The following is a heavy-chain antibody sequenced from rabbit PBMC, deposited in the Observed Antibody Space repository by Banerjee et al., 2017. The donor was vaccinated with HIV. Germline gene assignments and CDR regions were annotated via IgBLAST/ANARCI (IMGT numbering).Heavy chain of an antibody. Sequence: QSLEESGGDLVKPEESLTLTCTASGFSFSSYYYMCWVRQAPGKGLEWIACIYAGSSGSTYYASWAKGRFTISKTSSTTVTLQMTSLTAADTATYFCAREGDSSGWGPRDGNLWGPGTLVTVS. CDR3: AREGDSSGWGPRDGNL. D-gene: IGHD4-1*01. CDR2: IYAGSSGST. J-gene: IGHJ4*01. CDR1: GFSFSSYYY. V-gene: IGHV1S40*01.